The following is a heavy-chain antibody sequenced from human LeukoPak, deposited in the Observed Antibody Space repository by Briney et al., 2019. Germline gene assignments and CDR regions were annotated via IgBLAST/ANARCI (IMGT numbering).Heavy chain of an antibody. J-gene: IGHJ4*02. Sequence: EASVKVSCKASGYTFTGYYMHWVRQAPGQGLEWMGWINPNSGGTNYAQKFQGRVTMTRDTSISTAYMELSSLRSEDTAVYYCARELLWFGELADYWGQGTLVTVSS. CDR3: ARELLWFGELADY. V-gene: IGHV1-2*02. CDR1: GYTFTGYY. CDR2: INPNSGGT. D-gene: IGHD3-10*01.